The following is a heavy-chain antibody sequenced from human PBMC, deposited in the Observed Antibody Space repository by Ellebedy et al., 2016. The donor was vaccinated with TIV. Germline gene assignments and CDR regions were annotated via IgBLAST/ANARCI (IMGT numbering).Heavy chain of an antibody. Sequence: ASVKVSCKASGYTFTSYGISWVRQAPGQGLEWMGGIIPIFGTANYAQKFQGRVTITADESTSTAYMELSSPRSEDTAVYYCARGYYYDSRNLDYWGQGTLVTVSS. J-gene: IGHJ4*02. CDR1: GYTFTSYG. D-gene: IGHD3-22*01. CDR3: ARGYYYDSRNLDY. V-gene: IGHV1-69*13. CDR2: IIPIFGTA.